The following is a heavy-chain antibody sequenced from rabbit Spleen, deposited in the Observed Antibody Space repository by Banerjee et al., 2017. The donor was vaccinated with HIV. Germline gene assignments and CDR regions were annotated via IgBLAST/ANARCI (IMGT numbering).Heavy chain of an antibody. V-gene: IGHV1S40*01. CDR1: GVSFSSSSY. CDR2: IDTGSSGFT. Sequence: QSLEESGGDLVKPGASLTLTCTASGVSFSSSSYMCWVRQAPGKGLEWIACIDTGSSGFTYFATWAKGRFTCSKTSSTTVTLQMTRLTAADTATYFCARDTSSSFSSYGMDLWDPGTLVTVS. J-gene: IGHJ6*01. D-gene: IGHD1-1*01. CDR3: ARDTSSSFSSYGMDL.